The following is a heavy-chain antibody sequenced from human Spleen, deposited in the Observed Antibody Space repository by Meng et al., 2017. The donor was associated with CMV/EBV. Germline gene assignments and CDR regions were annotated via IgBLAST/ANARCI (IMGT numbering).Heavy chain of an antibody. Sequence: SETLSLTCTVSGGSINSGDYYWSWIRQPPGKGLEWIGYIYYRGNTYYNPSLKSRVTISVDTSKNQFSLKLSSVTAADTAVYYCARGGEQLYRGYYYYYGMDVWGQGTTVTVSS. CDR1: GGSINSGDYY. CDR3: ARGGEQLYRGYYYYYGMDV. J-gene: IGHJ6*02. D-gene: IGHD6-6*01. V-gene: IGHV4-30-4*08. CDR2: IYYRGNT.